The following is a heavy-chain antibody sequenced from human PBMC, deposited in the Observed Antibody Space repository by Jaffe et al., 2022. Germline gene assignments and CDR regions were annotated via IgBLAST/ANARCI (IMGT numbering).Heavy chain of an antibody. D-gene: IGHD6-13*01. V-gene: IGHV3-30*02. CDR2: IRYDGSNK. CDR1: GFTFSSYG. J-gene: IGHJ1*01. Sequence: QVQLVESGGGVVQPGGSLRLSCAASGFTFSSYGMHWVRQAPGKGLEWVAFIRYDGSNKYYADSVKGRFTISRDNSKNTLYLQMNSLRAEDTAVYYCAKDRYSSSWYVDERAFQHWGQGTLVTVSS. CDR3: AKDRYSSSWYVDERAFQH.